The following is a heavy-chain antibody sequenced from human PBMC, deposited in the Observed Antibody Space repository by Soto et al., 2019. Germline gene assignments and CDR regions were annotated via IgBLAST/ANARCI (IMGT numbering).Heavy chain of an antibody. V-gene: IGHV1-18*01. Sequence: ASVKVSCKASGYTFTSYGISWVRQAPGQGLEWMGWISAYNGNTNYAQKLQGRVTMTTDTSTSTAYMELRSLRSDDTAVYYCARMVPGWAKDAFVYYYYYMDVWGKGTTVTVSS. D-gene: IGHD3-16*01. J-gene: IGHJ6*03. CDR2: ISAYNGNT. CDR1: GYTFTSYG. CDR3: ARMVPGWAKDAFVYYYYYMDV.